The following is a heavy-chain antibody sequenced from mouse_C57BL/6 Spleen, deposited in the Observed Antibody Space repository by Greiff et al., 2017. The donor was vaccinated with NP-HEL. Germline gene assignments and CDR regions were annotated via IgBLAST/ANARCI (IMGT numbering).Heavy chain of an antibody. V-gene: IGHV1-54*01. J-gene: IGHJ1*03. CDR2: INPGSGGT. D-gene: IGHD1-1*01. Sequence: VHLVESGAELVRPGTSVKVSCKASGYAFTNYLIEWVKQRPGQGLEWIGVINPGSGGTNYNEKFKGKATLTADKSSSTAYMQLSSLTSEDSAVYFCARSITTVVNWYFDVWGTGTTVTVSS. CDR1: GYAFTNYL. CDR3: ARSITTVVNWYFDV.